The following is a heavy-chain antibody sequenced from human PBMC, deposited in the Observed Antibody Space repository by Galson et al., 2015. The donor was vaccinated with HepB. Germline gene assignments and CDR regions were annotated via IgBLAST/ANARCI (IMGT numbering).Heavy chain of an antibody. CDR1: GFTFSDYG. Sequence: SLRLSCAASGFTFSDYGMGWVRQAPGKGLEWVSRIIASGATTYYADSVKGRFTISRDNSKKMLYLQISSLRADDSAVYYCVRKVSRVYGLDIWGQGTMVTVSS. CDR3: VRKVSRVYGLDI. CDR2: IIASGATT. D-gene: IGHD2-8*01. J-gene: IGHJ3*02. V-gene: IGHV3-23*01.